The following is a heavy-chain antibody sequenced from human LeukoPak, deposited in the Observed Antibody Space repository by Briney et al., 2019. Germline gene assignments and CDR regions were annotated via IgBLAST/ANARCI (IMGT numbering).Heavy chain of an antibody. D-gene: IGHD5-24*01. Sequence: GGSLRLPCAASGFTFSSYEMDWVRQAPGKGLEWVSYISSSGSTIYYADSVKGRFTISRDNAKNSLYLQMNSLRAEDTAVYYCAREPQFYFDYWGQGTLVTVSS. CDR3: AREPQFYFDY. CDR2: ISSSGSTI. CDR1: GFTFSSYE. J-gene: IGHJ4*02. V-gene: IGHV3-48*03.